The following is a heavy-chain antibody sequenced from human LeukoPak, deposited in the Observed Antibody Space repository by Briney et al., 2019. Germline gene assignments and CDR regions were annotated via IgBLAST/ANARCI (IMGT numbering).Heavy chain of an antibody. CDR3: ARVATMVRVPLDALDI. D-gene: IGHD3-10*01. CDR1: GFTFSGCE. Sequence: GGSLRLSCAISGFTFSGCELTWVRQAPGKGLEWISYISRSGNTIYYADSVKGRFTTSRDNAKNSLYLQMNSLRVEDTAVYYCARVATMVRVPLDALDIWGQGTMVSASS. V-gene: IGHV3-48*03. CDR2: ISRSGNTI. J-gene: IGHJ3*02.